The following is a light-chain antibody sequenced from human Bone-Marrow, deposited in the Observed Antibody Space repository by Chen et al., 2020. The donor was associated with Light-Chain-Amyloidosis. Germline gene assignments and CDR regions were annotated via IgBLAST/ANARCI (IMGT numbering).Light chain of an antibody. CDR1: SSDIGTWNR. J-gene: IGLJ3*02. CDR2: EVS. CDR3: SSFTNSNTWV. Sequence: QSALTQPPSVSGSPGQSVTISCTGTSSDIGTWNRVSWHQQPPVTAPRLMIYEVSNRPSGVPDRFSGSKSGNTASLTIYGLQAEDEANYYCSSFTNSNTWVFGGGTRLPVL. V-gene: IGLV2-18*02.